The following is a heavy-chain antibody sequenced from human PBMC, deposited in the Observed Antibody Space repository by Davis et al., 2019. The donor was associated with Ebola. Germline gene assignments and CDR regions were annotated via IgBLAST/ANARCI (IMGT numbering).Heavy chain of an antibody. CDR3: AKVELGGY. V-gene: IGHV3-30*18. CDR1: GFTFSSCG. J-gene: IGHJ4*02. D-gene: IGHD7-27*01. Sequence: GGSLRLSCAASGFTFSSCGMHWVRQSPGKGLEWVAVISYDGSKTFYADSVKGRFTISRDNSKNTLYLQMNSLRTEDTAVYYCAKVELGGYWGQGTLVTVSS. CDR2: ISYDGSKT.